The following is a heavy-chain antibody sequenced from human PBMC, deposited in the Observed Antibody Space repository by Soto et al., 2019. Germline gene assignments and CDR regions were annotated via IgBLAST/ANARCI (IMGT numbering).Heavy chain of an antibody. Sequence: GGSLRLSCAASGFTFSSYWMSWVRQAPGKGLEWVANIKQDGSEKYYVDSVKGRFTISRDNAKNSLYLQMNSLRAEDTAVYYCARAKIVGAPGAFDIWGQGTMVTVSS. CDR1: GFTFSSYW. CDR3: ARAKIVGAPGAFDI. J-gene: IGHJ3*02. D-gene: IGHD1-26*01. CDR2: IKQDGSEK. V-gene: IGHV3-7*03.